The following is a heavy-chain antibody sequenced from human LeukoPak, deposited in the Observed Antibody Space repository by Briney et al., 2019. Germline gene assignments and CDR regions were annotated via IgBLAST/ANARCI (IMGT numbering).Heavy chain of an antibody. Sequence: GESLKTYCKGSGYRFPSYWIGWLRQMPGKGLAWMGNIYPGDSDTRNSPCFQGQVTISADKSISTAYRQWSSLKASHTAMYYCARPSSSWYFDSCGQGALVSVSS. CDR3: ARPSSSWYFDS. CDR1: GYRFPSYW. V-gene: IGHV5-51*01. CDR2: IYPGDSDT. J-gene: IGHJ4*02. D-gene: IGHD6-13*01.